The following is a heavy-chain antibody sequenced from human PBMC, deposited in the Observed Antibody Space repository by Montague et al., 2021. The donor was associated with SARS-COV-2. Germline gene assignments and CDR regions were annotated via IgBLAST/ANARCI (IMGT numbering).Heavy chain of an antibody. V-gene: IGHV2-5*02. CDR3: APLGFDSRSYYTPHNWFDP. CDR1: GISLSTSGVG. CDR2: IYWDDDE. D-gene: IGHD3-10*01. J-gene: IGHJ5*02. Sequence: VKPTQTLTLTCTFSGISLSTSGVGVAWIRQPPGKALEWLALIYWDDDERYSPSMSSRLTITKDTSENQVVLRMTNMDPMDTATYYCAPLGFDSRSYYTPHNWFDPWGQGILVTVSS.